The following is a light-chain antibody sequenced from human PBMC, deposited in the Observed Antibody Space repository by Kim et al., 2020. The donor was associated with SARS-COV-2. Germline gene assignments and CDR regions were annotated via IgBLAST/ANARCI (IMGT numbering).Light chain of an antibody. J-gene: IGKJ1*01. Sequence: AIQMTQSPSTLPAYVGDRVTITCRASQGIRNTLGWYQQKPGEVPKVLISGASNLQSGVPSRFSGSGSGTDFTLTINSLQPEDFATYYCLQYHTYPWTFGQGTKVDIK. V-gene: IGKV1-6*02. CDR1: QGIRNT. CDR2: GAS. CDR3: LQYHTYPWT.